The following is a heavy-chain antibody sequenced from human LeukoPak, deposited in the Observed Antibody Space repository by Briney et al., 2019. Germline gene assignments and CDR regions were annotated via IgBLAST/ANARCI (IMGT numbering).Heavy chain of an antibody. Sequence: EASVKVSCKASGGTFSSYAISWVRQAPGQGLEWMGGIIPIFGTANYAQKFQGRVTITADESTSTAYMDLSSVRSEDTAVYYCAREVVPAAIRSFDPWGQGTLVTVSS. CDR3: AREVVPAAIRSFDP. J-gene: IGHJ5*02. D-gene: IGHD2-2*01. CDR2: IIPIFGTA. V-gene: IGHV1-69*13. CDR1: GGTFSSYA.